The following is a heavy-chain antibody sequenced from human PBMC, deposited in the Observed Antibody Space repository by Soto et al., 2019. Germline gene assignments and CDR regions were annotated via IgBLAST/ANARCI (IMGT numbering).Heavy chain of an antibody. CDR3: EIRVPAASGVDDH. CDR1: GFTFTSSA. V-gene: IGHV1-58*02. J-gene: IGHJ4*02. CDR2: IVVGSGNT. Sequence: SVKVSCKASGFTFTSSAMQWVRQARGQRLEWIGWIVVGSGNTNYAQKFQERVTITRDMSTSTAYMELSSLRSEDTAVYYCEIRVPAASGVDDHWGQGTLVTVSS. D-gene: IGHD2-2*01.